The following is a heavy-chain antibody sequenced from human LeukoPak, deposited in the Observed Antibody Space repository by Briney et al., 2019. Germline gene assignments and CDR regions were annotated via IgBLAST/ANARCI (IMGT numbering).Heavy chain of an antibody. CDR2: ISGFGGST. CDR1: GLTFSSYA. J-gene: IGHJ4*02. CDR3: ARVLGGGYNDYFDY. D-gene: IGHD5-24*01. V-gene: IGHV3-23*01. Sequence: GGSLRLSCVTSGLTFSSYAMSWVRQAPGKGLEWVSSISGFGGSTYYLDSVKGRFTISRDNSKNTLYLQMNSLRAEDTAVYYCARVLGGGYNDYFDYWGQGTLVTVSS.